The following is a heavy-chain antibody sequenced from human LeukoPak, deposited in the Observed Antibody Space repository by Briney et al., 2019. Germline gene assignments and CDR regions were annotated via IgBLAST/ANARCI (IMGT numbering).Heavy chain of an antibody. CDR1: GGSISSSSYY. Sequence: SETLSLTCTVSGGSISSSSYYWGWIRQPPGKGLEWIGSIYYSGSTYYNPSLKSRVTISVDTSKNQFSLKLSSVTAADTAVYYCARHGGIVVVTFFDYWGQGTLVTVSS. CDR2: IYYSGST. D-gene: IGHD3-22*01. J-gene: IGHJ4*02. CDR3: ARHGGIVVVTFFDY. V-gene: IGHV4-39*01.